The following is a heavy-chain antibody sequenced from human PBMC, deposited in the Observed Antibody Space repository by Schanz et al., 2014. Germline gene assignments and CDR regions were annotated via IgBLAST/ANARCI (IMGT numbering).Heavy chain of an antibody. V-gene: IGHV3-30*18. CDR2: ISYDGSSK. CDR3: AKDHAGSDILTALGN. J-gene: IGHJ4*02. CDR1: GFTFRSYG. Sequence: VQLLESGGGLVQPGGSLRLSCAASGFTFRSYGMHWVRQAPGKGLEWVALISYDGSSKNHADSVQGRFTISRDNSKNTLYLQMNSLRAEDTAVYYCAKDHAGSDILTALGNWGQGTLVTVSS. D-gene: IGHD3-9*01.